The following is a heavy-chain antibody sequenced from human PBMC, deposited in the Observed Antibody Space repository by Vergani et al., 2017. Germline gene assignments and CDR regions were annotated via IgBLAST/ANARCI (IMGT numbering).Heavy chain of an antibody. J-gene: IGHJ3*01. CDR2: IYTSQAT. CDR1: GGSFSTGGQS. Sequence: QVQLQESGPGLVKPSQTLSLTCTVSGGSFSTGGQSWTWLRQSAGKGLEWIGRIYTSQATNYNPSLRSRAIMSVDASKKQFFLKVTSVTATDTAVCYCARDSGEYDKDALVVWGQGTNVAVPS. V-gene: IGHV4-61*02. D-gene: IGHD2-15*01. CDR3: ARDSGEYDKDALVV.